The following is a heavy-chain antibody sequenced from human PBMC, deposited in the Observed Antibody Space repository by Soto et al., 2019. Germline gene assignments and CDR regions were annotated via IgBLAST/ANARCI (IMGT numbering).Heavy chain of an antibody. J-gene: IGHJ4*02. V-gene: IGHV3-48*02. D-gene: IGHD2-8*01. CDR2: ISSSSSTI. CDR3: ARDPRRYCTNGVCYTPGFDY. CDR1: GFTFSSYS. Sequence: VGSLRLSCAASGFTFSSYSMNWVRQAPGKGLEWVSYISSSSSTIYYADSVKGRFTISRDNAKNSLYLQMNSLRDEDTAVYYCARDPRRYCTNGVCYTPGFDYWGQGTLVTVSS.